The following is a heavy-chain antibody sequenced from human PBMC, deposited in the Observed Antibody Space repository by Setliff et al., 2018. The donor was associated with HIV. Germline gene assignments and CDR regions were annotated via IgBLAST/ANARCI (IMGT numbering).Heavy chain of an antibody. Sequence: SVKVSCKASGGTFNNYAISWVRQAPGQGLEWVGGIIPLFGTTNYALKFQGRVTMTANESTNTAHMELSSLRSADTAMYYCATVFYYDSEGFSLDYWGRGMMVTVSS. V-gene: IGHV1-69*13. CDR2: IIPLFGTT. CDR3: ATVFYYDSEGFSLDY. CDR1: GGTFNNYA. D-gene: IGHD3-10*01. J-gene: IGHJ4*02.